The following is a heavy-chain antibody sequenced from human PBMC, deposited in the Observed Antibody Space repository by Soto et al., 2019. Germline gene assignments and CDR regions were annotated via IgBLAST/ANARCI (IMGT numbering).Heavy chain of an antibody. CDR2: IKSKTDGGTT. D-gene: IGHD6-13*01. CDR3: ARDGGQQLVFDS. Sequence: GGSLRLSCAASGFTFSNAWMNWVRQAPGKGLEWVGRIKSKTDGGTTDYAAPVKGRFTISRDDSKNTLYLQMNSLKTEDTAVYYCARDGGQQLVFDSWGQGTLVTVSS. J-gene: IGHJ4*02. V-gene: IGHV3-15*07. CDR1: GFTFSNAW.